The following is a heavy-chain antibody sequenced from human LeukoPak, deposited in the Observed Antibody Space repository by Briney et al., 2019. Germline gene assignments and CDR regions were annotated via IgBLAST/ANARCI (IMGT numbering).Heavy chain of an antibody. D-gene: IGHD3-10*01. Sequence: GGSLRLSCSASGFTFSNHAIHWVRQAPGKGLEYVSSISSDGGVTYYADSVKGRFTISRDNSKNTVYLQMSSLRAEDTAVYYCVKGIYYCASGSPNGFDIWGQGTMVTVSS. CDR2: ISSDGGVT. CDR1: GFTFSNHA. V-gene: IGHV3-64D*06. J-gene: IGHJ3*02. CDR3: VKGIYYCASGSPNGFDI.